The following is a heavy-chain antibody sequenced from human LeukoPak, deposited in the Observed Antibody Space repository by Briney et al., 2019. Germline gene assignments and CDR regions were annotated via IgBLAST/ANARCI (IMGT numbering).Heavy chain of an antibody. Sequence: GGSLRLSCAASGFTFSSYWMSWVRQAPGKGLEWVANIKQDGSEKYYVDSVKGRFTISRDNSKNTLYLQMNSLRAEDTAVYYCARVRGSGSYPDYWGQGTLVTVSS. J-gene: IGHJ4*02. V-gene: IGHV3-7*01. D-gene: IGHD3-10*01. CDR3: ARVRGSGSYPDY. CDR2: IKQDGSEK. CDR1: GFTFSSYW.